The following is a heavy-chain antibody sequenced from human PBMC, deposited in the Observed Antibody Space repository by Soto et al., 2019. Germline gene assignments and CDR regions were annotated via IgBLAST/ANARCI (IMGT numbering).Heavy chain of an antibody. J-gene: IGHJ5*01. CDR1: GFTFSCFD. V-gene: IGHV3-13*01. Sequence: GGSLRLSCEASGFTFSCFDMHWVRQPAGKGLEWVSTIGTAGDTYYAVSVKGRFTISRDNAKNSLSLQMNSMRAGETAVYFCERGKEVGAHFCDSWGHGTHGTVSS. D-gene: IGHD2-15*01. CDR2: IGTAGDT. CDR3: ERGKEVGAHFCDS.